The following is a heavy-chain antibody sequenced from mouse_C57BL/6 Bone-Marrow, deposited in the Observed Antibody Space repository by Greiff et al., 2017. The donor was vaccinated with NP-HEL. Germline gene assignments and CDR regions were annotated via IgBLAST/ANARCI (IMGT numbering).Heavy chain of an antibody. J-gene: IGHJ2*01. CDR1: GYTFTSYG. CDR2: IYPRSGNT. V-gene: IGHV1-81*01. D-gene: IGHD2-3*01. Sequence: QVQLQQSGAELVRPGSSVKMSCKTSGYTFTSYGINWVKQRPGQGLEWIGEIYPRSGNTYYNEKFKGKATLTADKSSSTAYMELRSLTSEDSAVYFCARRRLLQNYWGQGTTLTVSS. CDR3: ARRRLLQNY.